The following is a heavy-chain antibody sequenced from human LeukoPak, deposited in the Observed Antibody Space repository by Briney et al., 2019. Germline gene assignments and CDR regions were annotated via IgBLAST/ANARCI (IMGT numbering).Heavy chain of an antibody. V-gene: IGHV4-59*01. CDR2: IYYSGST. CDR3: ARGGGYCSSTNCYDY. CDR1: GGSISSYY. D-gene: IGHD2-2*03. Sequence: SETLSLTCTVSGGSISSYYWSWIRQPPGKGLEWIGYIYYSGSTNYNPSLKSRVTISVDTSKNQFSLKLRSVTAADTAVYYCARGGGYCSSTNCYDYWGQGTLVTVSS. J-gene: IGHJ4*02.